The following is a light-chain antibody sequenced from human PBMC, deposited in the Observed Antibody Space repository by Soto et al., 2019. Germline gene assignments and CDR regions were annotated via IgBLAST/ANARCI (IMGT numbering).Light chain of an antibody. V-gene: IGKV4-1*01. CDR1: QRVLSSSNNKNY. J-gene: IGKJ1*01. CDR3: QQYYSTPWT. CDR2: WAS. Sequence: VMTQSPDSLAVSLGERATINCKSSQRVLSSSNNKNYLAWYQQKPGQPPKLIIHWASTRDSGVPDRFSGSGSVTHFTLHISRLQAEDVAVYYCQQYYSTPWTFGQGTTVEIK.